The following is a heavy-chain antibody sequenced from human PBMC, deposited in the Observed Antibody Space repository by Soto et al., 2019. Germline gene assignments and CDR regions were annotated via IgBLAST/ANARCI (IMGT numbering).Heavy chain of an antibody. D-gene: IGHD1-7*01. CDR1: GGTFSSYT. J-gene: IGHJ4*02. CDR2: IIPILGIA. V-gene: IGHV1-69*04. Sequence: ASVKVSCKASGGTFSSYTISWVRQAPGQGLEWMGRIIPILGIANYAQKFQGRVTITADKSTSTAYMELSSLRSEDTAVYYCAREELDRPEYYFDYWGQGTLVTVSS. CDR3: AREELDRPEYYFDY.